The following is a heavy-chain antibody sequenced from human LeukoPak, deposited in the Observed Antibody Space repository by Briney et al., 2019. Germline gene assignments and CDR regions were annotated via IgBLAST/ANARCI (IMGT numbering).Heavy chain of an antibody. D-gene: IGHD2-15*01. Sequence: ASVKVSCKASGYTFTGYYMHWVRQAPGQGLEWMGWINPNSGGTNYAQKFQGRVTMTRDTSISTAYMELSRLRSDDTAVYYCARDRYCSGGSCYGGRAFDTWGQGTMVTVSS. V-gene: IGHV1-2*02. CDR3: ARDRYCSGGSCYGGRAFDT. CDR2: INPNSGGT. CDR1: GYTFTGYY. J-gene: IGHJ3*02.